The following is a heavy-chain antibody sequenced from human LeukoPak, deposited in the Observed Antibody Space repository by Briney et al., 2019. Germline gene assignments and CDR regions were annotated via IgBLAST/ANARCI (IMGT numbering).Heavy chain of an antibody. D-gene: IGHD3-10*01. CDR2: IYYSGST. CDR1: GGSISSYY. Sequence: SETLSLTCTVSGGSISSYYWSWIRQPPGKGLEWIGYIYYSGSTNYNPSLKSRVTISVDTSKNQFSLKLSSVTAADTAVYYCARDSTLWFGEADYWGQGTLVTVSS. V-gene: IGHV4-59*12. CDR3: ARDSTLWFGEADY. J-gene: IGHJ4*02.